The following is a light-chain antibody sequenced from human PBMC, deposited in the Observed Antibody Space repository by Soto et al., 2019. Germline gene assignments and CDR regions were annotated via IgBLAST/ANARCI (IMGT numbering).Light chain of an antibody. CDR2: GAS. Sequence: EIVLTQSPGTLSLSPGEGATLSCRASQSVSSGYLAWYQQKPGQAPTLLIYGASNRAAGIPDRFSGSGSGTDFTLTISRLEAEDFAVYYCQQYAGPSRTFGQGTKVEIK. V-gene: IGKV3-20*01. CDR1: QSVSSGY. CDR3: QQYAGPSRT. J-gene: IGKJ1*01.